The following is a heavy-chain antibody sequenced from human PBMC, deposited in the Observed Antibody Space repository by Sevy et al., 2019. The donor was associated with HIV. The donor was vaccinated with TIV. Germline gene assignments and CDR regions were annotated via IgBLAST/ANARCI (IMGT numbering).Heavy chain of an antibody. Sequence: GGSLRLSCAASGFTVTSNYMSWVRQAPGKGLQWVSVIYSGGSTYYADSVKGRFTISRDNSKNTLYLQMNSLRAEDTAVYYCARGRIQLWYPEPFDIWGQGTMVTVSS. J-gene: IGHJ3*02. CDR2: IYSGGST. V-gene: IGHV3-53*01. D-gene: IGHD5-18*01. CDR1: GFTVTSNY. CDR3: ARGRIQLWYPEPFDI.